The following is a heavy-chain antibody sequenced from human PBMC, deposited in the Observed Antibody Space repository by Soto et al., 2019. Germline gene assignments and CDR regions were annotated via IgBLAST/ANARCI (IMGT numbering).Heavy chain of an antibody. CDR3: AKEKYGAGRVGVYD. D-gene: IGHD1-26*01. CDR1: GYTFTGYY. J-gene: IGHJ4*02. V-gene: IGHV1-2*02. Sequence: GASVKVSSKASGYTFTGYYMHWVRQAPGQGREWIGWINPNSGGTNYAQKFQDRLTITADQSKGTAYMELSSLRFEDTALYYCAKEKYGAGRVGVYDWGQGTQVXVSS. CDR2: INPNSGGT.